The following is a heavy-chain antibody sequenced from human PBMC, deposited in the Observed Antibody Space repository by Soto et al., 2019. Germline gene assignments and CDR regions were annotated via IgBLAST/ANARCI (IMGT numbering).Heavy chain of an antibody. V-gene: IGHV1-3*01. J-gene: IGHJ3*02. CDR3: ARDFPSSSSTFDI. CDR1: GYTFTSYA. CDR2: INAGNGNT. D-gene: IGHD6-13*01. Sequence: GASVKVSCKASGYTFTSYAMHWVRQAPGQRLEWMGWINAGNGNTKYSQKFQGRVTIIRDTSASTAYMELSSLRSEDTAVYYCARDFPSSSSTFDIWGQGTMVTVSS.